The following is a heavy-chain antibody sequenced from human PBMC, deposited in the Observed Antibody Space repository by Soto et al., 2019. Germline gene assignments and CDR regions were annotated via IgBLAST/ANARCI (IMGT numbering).Heavy chain of an antibody. J-gene: IGHJ6*02. CDR3: AKEAYYDFWSGYPLGYYYYYYGMDV. D-gene: IGHD3-3*01. Sequence: GGSLRLSCAASGFTFSSYGMHWVRQAPGKGLEWVAVISYDGSNKYYADSVKGRFTISRDNSKNTLYLQMNSLRAEDTAVYYCAKEAYYDFWSGYPLGYYYYYYGMDVWGQGTTVTVSS. V-gene: IGHV3-30*18. CDR1: GFTFSSYG. CDR2: ISYDGSNK.